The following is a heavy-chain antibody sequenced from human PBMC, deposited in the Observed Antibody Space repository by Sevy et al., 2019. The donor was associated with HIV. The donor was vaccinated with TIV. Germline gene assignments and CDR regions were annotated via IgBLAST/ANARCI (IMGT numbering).Heavy chain of an antibody. J-gene: IGHJ4*02. V-gene: IGHV3-23*01. CDR1: GFTFSKYS. Sequence: GGSLRLSCEASGFTFSKYSMSWVRQAPGKGLEWVSTFSFGCGRINYADSVKGRFPISRDDSENTLYLQMNSLRAEDTAVYYCAREGCTKPHDYWGQGTLVTVSS. CDR3: AREGCTKPHDY. D-gene: IGHD2-8*01. CDR2: FSFGCGRI.